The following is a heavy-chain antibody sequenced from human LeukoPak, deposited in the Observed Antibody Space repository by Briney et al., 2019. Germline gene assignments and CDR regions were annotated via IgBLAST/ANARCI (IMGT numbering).Heavy chain of an antibody. CDR3: AREREETYGSGSYTFDH. D-gene: IGHD3-10*01. V-gene: IGHV1-18*01. Sequence: GASVKVSCKASGYTFTSYAFSWVRQAPGQGLEWMGWINTNNGNTNYVKRLQGRVTMTTGTSTSTAYMELRSLRSDDTAVYYCAREREETYGSGSYTFDHWGQGTLVAVSS. CDR2: INTNNGNT. CDR1: GYTFTSYA. J-gene: IGHJ4*02.